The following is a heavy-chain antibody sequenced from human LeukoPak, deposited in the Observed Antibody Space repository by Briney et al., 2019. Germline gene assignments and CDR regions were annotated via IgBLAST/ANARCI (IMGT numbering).Heavy chain of an antibody. J-gene: IGHJ6*02. CDR1: GGTSSSYA. V-gene: IGHV1-69*13. Sequence: SVKVSCKASGGTSSSYAISWVRQAPGQGLEWMGGIIPIFGTANYAQKFQGRVAITADESTSTAYMELSSLRSEDTAVYYCARAASDIVVVPAAMTYNYYYYGMDVWGQGTTVTVSS. CDR3: ARAASDIVVVPAAMTYNYYYYGMDV. CDR2: IIPIFGTA. D-gene: IGHD2-2*01.